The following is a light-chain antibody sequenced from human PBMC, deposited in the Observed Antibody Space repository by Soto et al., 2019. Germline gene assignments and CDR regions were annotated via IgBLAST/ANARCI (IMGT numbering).Light chain of an antibody. J-gene: IGKJ4*01. CDR1: QGIGSA. CDR2: DAS. V-gene: IGKV1-13*02. CDR3: QQFNSFPLT. Sequence: AVQLTQSPSSLSASVGDRVTISCRASQGIGSALAWYQQNPGKAPKVLIYDASSLECGVPSRFSGSGSGTDFTLTISSLQPEDFASYYCQQFNSFPLTFGGGTKVDIK.